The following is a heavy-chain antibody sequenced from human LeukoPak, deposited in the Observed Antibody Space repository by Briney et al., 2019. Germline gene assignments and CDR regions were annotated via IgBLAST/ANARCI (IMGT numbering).Heavy chain of an antibody. CDR2: ISGSGGST. J-gene: IGHJ3*02. CDR1: GFTFNSYA. Sequence: PGGSLRLSCAASGFTFNSYAMSWVRQAPGKGLEWVSAISGSGGSTYYADSVEGRFTISRDNSKNTLYLQMNSLRAEDTAVYYCAKDRYCSSTSCYPDAFDIWGQGTMVTVSS. V-gene: IGHV3-23*01. CDR3: AKDRYCSSTSCYPDAFDI. D-gene: IGHD2-2*01.